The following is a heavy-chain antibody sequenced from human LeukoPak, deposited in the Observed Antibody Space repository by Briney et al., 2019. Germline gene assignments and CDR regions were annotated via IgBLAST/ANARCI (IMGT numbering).Heavy chain of an antibody. CDR1: GFTFSSYG. J-gene: IGHJ4*02. CDR2: IWYDGSNK. CDR3: AKVRSGSANWALRIFDN. D-gene: IGHD1-1*01. Sequence: GGSLRLSCAASGFTFSSYGMHWVRQAPGKGLEWVAVIWYDGSNKYYADYVKGRFTISRDNSNNTLYVHMNSLRAEDTAVYYCAKVRSGSANWALRIFDNWGQGTLVTVSS. V-gene: IGHV3-33*06.